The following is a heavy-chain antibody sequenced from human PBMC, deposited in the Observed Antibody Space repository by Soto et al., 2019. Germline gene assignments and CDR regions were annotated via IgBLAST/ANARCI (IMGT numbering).Heavy chain of an antibody. D-gene: IGHD2-2*01. V-gene: IGHV3-23*01. Sequence: GGSLRLSCAASGFTFSSYAMSWVRQAPGKGLEWVSAISGSGGSTYYADSVKGRFTISRDNSKNTLYLQMNSLRAEDTAVYYCAKEIWEDIVVVPAAMPGFWGQGTLVTVSS. J-gene: IGHJ4*02. CDR3: AKEIWEDIVVVPAAMPGF. CDR1: GFTFSSYA. CDR2: ISGSGGST.